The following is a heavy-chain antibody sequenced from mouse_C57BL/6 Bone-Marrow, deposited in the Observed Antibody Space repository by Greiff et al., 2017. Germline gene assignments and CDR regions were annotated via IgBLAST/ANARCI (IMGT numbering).Heavy chain of an antibody. CDR3: THYGSSFYFDY. Sequence: VQLQQSGAELVRPGASVKLSCTASGFNIKDDYMHWVKQRPEQGLEWIGWIDPENGDTEYASKFQGKATITADTSSNTAYLQLSSLTSEDTAVYYCTHYGSSFYFDYWGQGTTLTVSS. CDR1: GFNIKDDY. D-gene: IGHD1-1*01. CDR2: IDPENGDT. J-gene: IGHJ2*01. V-gene: IGHV14-4*01.